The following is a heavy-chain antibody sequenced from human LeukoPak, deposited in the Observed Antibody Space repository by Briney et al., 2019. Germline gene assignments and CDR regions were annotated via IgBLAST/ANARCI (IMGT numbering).Heavy chain of an antibody. J-gene: IGHJ3*02. CDR2: IYPGDSDT. V-gene: IGHV5-51*01. Sequence: GESLKISCKGSGYRFTNYWIDWVRQMPGKGLEWMGTIYPGDSDTRYSPSFQGQVTISADRSISTAYLQWSSLKASDTAMYYCARQGGDAFDIWGQGTMVTVSS. CDR3: ARQGGDAFDI. CDR1: GYRFTNYW. D-gene: IGHD3-16*01.